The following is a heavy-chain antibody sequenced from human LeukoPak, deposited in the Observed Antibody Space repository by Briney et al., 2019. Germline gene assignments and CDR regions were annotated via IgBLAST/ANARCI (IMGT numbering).Heavy chain of an antibody. CDR3: ARWSTDASGWPL. V-gene: IGHV4-59*08. CDR2: IYYSGST. Sequence: PSETLSLTCTVSGGFISSYYWSWIRQPPGKGLEWIGYIYYSGSTDYNPSLKSRVTISVATSKNQLSLKLNSVTAADTAVYYCARWSTDASGWPLWGQGTLVTVSS. J-gene: IGHJ4*02. D-gene: IGHD6-19*01. CDR1: GGFISSYY.